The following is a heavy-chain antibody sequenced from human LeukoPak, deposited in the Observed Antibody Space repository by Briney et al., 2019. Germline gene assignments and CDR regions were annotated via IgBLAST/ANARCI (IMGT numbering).Heavy chain of an antibody. J-gene: IGHJ4*02. V-gene: IGHV1-8*03. Sequence: ASVKVSCKASGYTFTSYDINWVRQATGQGLEWMGWMNPNSGNTGYAQKFQGRVTITRNTSISTAYMELSSLRSEDTAVYYCARGGYYYDSSGYTVVLDYWGQGTLVTVSS. CDR3: ARGGYYYDSSGYTVVLDY. D-gene: IGHD3-22*01. CDR2: MNPNSGNT. CDR1: GYTFTSYD.